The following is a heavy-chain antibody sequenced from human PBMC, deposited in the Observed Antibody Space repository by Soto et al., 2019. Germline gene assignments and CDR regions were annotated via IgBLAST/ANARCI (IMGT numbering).Heavy chain of an antibody. J-gene: IGHJ5*02. CDR2: MNPGSGDT. D-gene: IGHD3-16*01. CDR1: GYIFTNND. V-gene: IGHV1-8*01. Sequence: ASVKVSSKASGYIFTNNDVSWVRQATGQGLEWMGWMNPGSGDTGYAQKFQGRVTMTRDISIATAYMELSSLRSDDTAIYYCARMATFGSLNWFDPWGRGTLVTVSS. CDR3: ARMATFGSLNWFDP.